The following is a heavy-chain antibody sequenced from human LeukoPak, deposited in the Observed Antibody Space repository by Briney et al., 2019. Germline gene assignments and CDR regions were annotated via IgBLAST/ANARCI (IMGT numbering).Heavy chain of an antibody. D-gene: IGHD6-13*01. CDR2: IRQDGGEK. Sequence: HPGGSLRLSCAVSGFTFTSYWMNWVRQAPGKGLEWVASIRQDGGEKSYVDSVKGRFTISRDNTKNSLYLQMSSLRPEDTAVYYCARDGTAPGLYFDLWGQGTLVTVSS. V-gene: IGHV3-7*01. J-gene: IGHJ4*01. CDR3: ARDGTAPGLYFDL. CDR1: GFTFTSYW.